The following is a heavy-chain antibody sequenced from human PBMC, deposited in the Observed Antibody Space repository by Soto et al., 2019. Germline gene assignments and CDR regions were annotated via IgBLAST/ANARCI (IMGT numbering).Heavy chain of an antibody. D-gene: IGHD3-10*01. CDR2: ISVVGTDT. J-gene: IGHJ4*02. CDR1: GVRLNTYA. CDR3: AKELGSSPPGDF. V-gene: IGHV3-23*01. Sequence: GGSVRLCCAVSGVRLNTYAMSWVRQSPGKGLEWVSAISVVGTDTYYTDSVKGRFTLYRDIYRNKLYLQMNSLRGDDTAIYYCAKELGSSPPGDFWGQGNLVTVSS.